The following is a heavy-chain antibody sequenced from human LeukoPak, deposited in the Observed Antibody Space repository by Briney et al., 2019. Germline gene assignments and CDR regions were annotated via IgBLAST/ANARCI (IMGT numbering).Heavy chain of an antibody. Sequence: PSETLSLTCAVSGYSISSGYYWAWIRPPPGKGLEWIGRIYHSGNTYHNASLKSRVTISVDTSKNQFSLKLTSVTAADTAVFYCARQGSLGGYVGYWGQGTLVTVSS. CDR3: ARQGSLGGYVGY. CDR1: GYSISSGYY. CDR2: IYHSGNT. J-gene: IGHJ4*02. D-gene: IGHD5-12*01. V-gene: IGHV4-38-2*01.